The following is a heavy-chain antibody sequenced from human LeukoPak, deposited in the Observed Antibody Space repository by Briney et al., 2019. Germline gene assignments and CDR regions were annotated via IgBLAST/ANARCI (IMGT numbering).Heavy chain of an antibody. Sequence: SETLSLTCTVSGGSISSGGYYWSWIRQPAGKGLEWIGRIYTSGNTNYNPSLKSRATISVDTSKNQFSLKLSSVTAADTAVYYCARDWGTLIVGATAFDYWGQGTLVTVSS. CDR3: ARDWGTLIVGATAFDY. D-gene: IGHD1-26*01. V-gene: IGHV4-61*02. J-gene: IGHJ4*02. CDR2: IYTSGNT. CDR1: GGSISSGGYY.